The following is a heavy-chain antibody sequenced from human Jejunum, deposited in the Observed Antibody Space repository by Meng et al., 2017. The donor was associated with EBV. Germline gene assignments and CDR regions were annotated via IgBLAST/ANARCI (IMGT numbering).Heavy chain of an antibody. V-gene: IGHV3-23*04. CDR2: VSGSGGNT. Sequence: EGQLVESGGGLVQPGGSLRLSCAASGFTFSSYSMSWVRQAPGKGLEWASTVSGSGGNTYYADSVKGRFTISRDISKNTLYLQMNSLTAEDTAIYYCAKLLKYWGQGTLVTVSS. CDR3: AKLLKY. CDR1: GFTFSSYS. J-gene: IGHJ4*02.